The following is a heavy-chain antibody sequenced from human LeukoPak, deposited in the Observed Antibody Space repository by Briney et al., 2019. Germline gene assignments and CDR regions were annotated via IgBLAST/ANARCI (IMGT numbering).Heavy chain of an antibody. D-gene: IGHD6-13*01. J-gene: IGHJ4*02. CDR3: ARGRGRQQLVPFDY. Sequence: SETLSLTCAVYGGSFSGYYWSWIRQPPGKGLEWIGEINHSGSTNYNPSLKGRVTISVDTSKNQFSLKLSSVTAADTAVYYCARGRGRQQLVPFDYWGQGTLVTVSS. CDR2: INHSGST. CDR1: GGSFSGYY. V-gene: IGHV4-34*01.